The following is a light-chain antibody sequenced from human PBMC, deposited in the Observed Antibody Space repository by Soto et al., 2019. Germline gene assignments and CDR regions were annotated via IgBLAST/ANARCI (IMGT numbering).Light chain of an antibody. CDR2: DAS. CDR3: HPRSNWPLT. CDR1: QSVSSY. J-gene: IGKJ4*01. V-gene: IGKV3-11*01. Sequence: EIVLTQSPATLSLSPGERATLSCRASQSVSSYLAWYQQKPGQAPRLLIYDASNRATGIPARFSGSGSGTDFTLTISSLEPEDFAVYYCHPRSNWPLTLAGGTNVDIK.